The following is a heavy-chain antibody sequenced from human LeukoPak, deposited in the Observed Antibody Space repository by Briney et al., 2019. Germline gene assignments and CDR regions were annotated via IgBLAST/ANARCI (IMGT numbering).Heavy chain of an antibody. J-gene: IGHJ4*02. CDR1: GFTFSSYA. V-gene: IGHV3-23*01. CDR3: AKGYSGYDSDFDY. CDR2: IGGSGIDT. D-gene: IGHD5-12*01. Sequence: GGALRLSCAASGFTFSSYAMSWVGQAPGKGLEGVSAIGGSGIDTYYADSVKGRFTISRDNSKTTLYLQMNSLRAEDTAVYYCAKGYSGYDSDFDYWGQGTLVTVSS.